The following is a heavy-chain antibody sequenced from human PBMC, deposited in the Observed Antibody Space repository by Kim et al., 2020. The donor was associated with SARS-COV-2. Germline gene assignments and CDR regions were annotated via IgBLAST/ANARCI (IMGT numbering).Heavy chain of an antibody. Sequence: GGSLRLSCAASGFIFRNYGMHWVRQAPGKGLEWVAVIWYDGSIKYYADSVKGRFTISRDNSKNTLYLQMNNLRAEDTAVYYCAKAPADGDYYYWGQGTLVTVSS. CDR3: AKAPADGDYYY. D-gene: IGHD4-17*01. J-gene: IGHJ4*02. CDR2: IWYDGSIK. CDR1: GFIFRNYG. V-gene: IGHV3-33*06.